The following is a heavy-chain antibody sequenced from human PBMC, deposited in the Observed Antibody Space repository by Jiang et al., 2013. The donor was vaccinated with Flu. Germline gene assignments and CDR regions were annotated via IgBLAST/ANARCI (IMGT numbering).Heavy chain of an antibody. D-gene: IGHD6-13*01. J-gene: IGHJ4*02. CDR2: TYYRSRWYN. CDR3: AREAPIAAAVGVLDY. CDR1: GDSVSSNSAA. V-gene: IGHV6-1*01. Sequence: QTLSLTCAISGDSVSSNSAAWNWIRQSPSRGLEWLGRTYYRSRWYNDYAVSVKSRITINPDTSKNQFSLQLNSVTPEDTAVYYCAREAPIAAAVGVLDYWGQGTLVTVSS.